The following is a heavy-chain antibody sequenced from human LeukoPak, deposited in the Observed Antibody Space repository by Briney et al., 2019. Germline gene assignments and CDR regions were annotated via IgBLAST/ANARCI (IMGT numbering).Heavy chain of an antibody. CDR2: ISSSGSTI. Sequence: GGSLRLSRAASGFTFSDYYMSWIRQAPGKGLEWVSYISSSGSTIYYADSVKGRFTISRDNAKNSLFLQMNSLRAEDTAVYYCARGAVPYYYYYMDVWGKGTTVTVSS. CDR1: GFTFSDYY. J-gene: IGHJ6*03. D-gene: IGHD2-2*01. CDR3: ARGAVPYYYYYMDV. V-gene: IGHV3-11*01.